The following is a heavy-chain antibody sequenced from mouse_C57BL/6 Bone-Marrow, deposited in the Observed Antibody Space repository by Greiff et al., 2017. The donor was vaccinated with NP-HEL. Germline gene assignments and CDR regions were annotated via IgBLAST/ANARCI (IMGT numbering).Heavy chain of an antibody. CDR3: AREELL. CDR1: GFTFSSYA. Sequence: VQLKESGGGLVKPGGSLKLSCAASGFTFSSYAMSWVRQTPEKRLEWVATISDGGSYTYYPDNVKGRFTISRDNAKNNLYLQMSHLKSEDTAMYYCAREELLWGQGTSVTVSS. CDR2: ISDGGSYT. V-gene: IGHV5-4*01. D-gene: IGHD1-1*01. J-gene: IGHJ4*01.